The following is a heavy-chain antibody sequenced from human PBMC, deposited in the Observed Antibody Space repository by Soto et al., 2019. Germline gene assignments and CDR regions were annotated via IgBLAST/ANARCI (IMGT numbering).Heavy chain of an antibody. CDR2: ISSSSSTI. CDR1: GFTFSSYS. CDR3: ARDHIVATIFPNYYYYGMDV. D-gene: IGHD5-12*01. V-gene: IGHV3-48*02. J-gene: IGHJ6*02. Sequence: PGGSLRLPCAASGFTFSSYSMNWVRQAPGKGLEWVSYISSSSSTIYYADSVKGRFTISRDNAKNSLYLQMNSLRDEDTAVYYCARDHIVATIFPNYYYYGMDVWGRGTTVTVS.